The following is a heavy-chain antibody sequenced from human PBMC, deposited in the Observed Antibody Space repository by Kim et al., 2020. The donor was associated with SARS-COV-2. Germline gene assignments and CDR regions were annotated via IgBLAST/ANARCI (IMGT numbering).Heavy chain of an antibody. CDR1: GFSLTTSGVG. D-gene: IGHD4-17*01. J-gene: IGHJ1*01. CDR2: IYWNDNT. CDR3: AHRGAPRDGDFFQY. V-gene: IGHV2-5*01. Sequence: SGPTLVNPTQTLTLTCTFSGFSLTTSGVGVGWFRQPPGKALEWLGMIYWNDNTHYSPSLESSLTITKDISKNQVVLTMTNMDTVDTATYYCAHRGAPRDGDFFQYWGQGAQVTVSS.